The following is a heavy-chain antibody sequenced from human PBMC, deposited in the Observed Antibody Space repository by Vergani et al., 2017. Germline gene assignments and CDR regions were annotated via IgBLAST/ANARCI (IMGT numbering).Heavy chain of an antibody. Sequence: QVQLQESGPGLVKPSETLSLTCTVSGGSISSYYSSWIRQPPGKGLEWIGYIYYSGSTNYNPSLKSRVTISVDTSKNQFSLKLSSVTAADTAVYYCARAYSSSWTRWYFDYWGQGTLVTVSS. J-gene: IGHJ4*02. CDR1: GGSISSYY. CDR3: ARAYSSSWTRWYFDY. V-gene: IGHV4-59*01. D-gene: IGHD6-13*01. CDR2: IYYSGST.